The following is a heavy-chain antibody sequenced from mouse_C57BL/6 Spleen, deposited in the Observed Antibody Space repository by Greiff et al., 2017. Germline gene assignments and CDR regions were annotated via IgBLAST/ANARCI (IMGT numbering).Heavy chain of an antibody. V-gene: IGHV1-9*01. CDR2: ILPGSGST. CDR1: GYTFTGYW. D-gene: IGHD1-1*01. J-gene: IGHJ2*01. CDR3: ARRDYYYGSRDPHFDY. Sequence: QVQLQQSGAELMKPGASVKLSCKATGYTFTGYWIEWVKQRPGHGLEWIGEILPGSGSTNYNEKFKGKATFTADTSSNIAYMQLSSLTTEDSAIYYCARRDYYYGSRDPHFDYWGQGTTLIVSS.